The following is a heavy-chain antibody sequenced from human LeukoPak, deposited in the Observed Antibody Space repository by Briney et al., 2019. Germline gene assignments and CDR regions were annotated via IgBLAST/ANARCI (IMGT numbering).Heavy chain of an antibody. V-gene: IGHV1-18*01. J-gene: IGHJ4*02. D-gene: IGHD5-12*01. Sequence: ASVKVSCKTSGYSFTTYGITWVRQAPGRGLEWMGWSNPDNGFTKYAQKLQGRVTMTTDTSATTAYMELKSLTSDDTAVYYCARMLSGGPFDNWGQGTLVTVSS. CDR3: ARMLSGGPFDN. CDR1: GYSFTTYG. CDR2: SNPDNGFT.